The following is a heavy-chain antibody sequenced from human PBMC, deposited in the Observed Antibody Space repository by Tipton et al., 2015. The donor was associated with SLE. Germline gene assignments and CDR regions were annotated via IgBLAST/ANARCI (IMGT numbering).Heavy chain of an antibody. J-gene: IGHJ4*02. D-gene: IGHD6-6*01. Sequence: TLSLTCTVSGASISSYYWSWIRQPPGKGLEWIVYIYYSGSTNYNPSLKSRVTISVDTSKNQFSLKLSSVTAADTAVYYCARDLAARGGHYFDYWGQGTLVTVSS. CDR3: ARDLAARGGHYFDY. CDR1: GASISSYY. V-gene: IGHV4-59*01. CDR2: IYYSGST.